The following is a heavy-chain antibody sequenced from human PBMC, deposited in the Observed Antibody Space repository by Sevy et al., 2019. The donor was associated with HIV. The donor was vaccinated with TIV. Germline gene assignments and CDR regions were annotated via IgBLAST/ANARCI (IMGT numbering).Heavy chain of an antibody. CDR3: ARGPYDTRGTLPDYFDY. D-gene: IGHD3-22*01. J-gene: IGHJ4*02. CDR2: IIPIFGTA. Sequence: ATVKVSCKASGGTFSSYAISWVGQAPGQGLEWMGGIIPIFGTANYAQKFQGRVTITADESTSTAYMELSSLRSEDTAMYYCARGPYDTRGTLPDYFDYWGQGTSVTVSS. CDR1: GGTFSSYA. V-gene: IGHV1-69*13.